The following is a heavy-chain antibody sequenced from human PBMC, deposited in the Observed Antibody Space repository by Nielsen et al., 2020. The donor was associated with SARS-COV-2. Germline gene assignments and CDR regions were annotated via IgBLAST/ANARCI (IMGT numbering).Heavy chain of an antibody. J-gene: IGHJ4*02. CDR3: ARVPWNDWCFDY. V-gene: IGHV3-74*01. D-gene: IGHD1-1*01. CDR2: INSDGSST. Sequence: GESLKISCAASGFTFSSYWMHWVRQAPGKGLVWVSRINSDGSSTSYADSVKGRFTISRDNAKNTLYLQMNSLRAEDTAVYYCARVPWNDWCFDYWGQGTLVTVSS. CDR1: GFTFSSYW.